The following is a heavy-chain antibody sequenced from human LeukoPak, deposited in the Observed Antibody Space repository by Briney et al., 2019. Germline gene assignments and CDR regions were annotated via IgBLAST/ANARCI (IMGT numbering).Heavy chain of an antibody. CDR1: GFTFSIYA. Sequence: PGGSLRLSCAASGFTFSIYAMNWVRQAPGQGLEWVSGVDSGGSTYYADSVKGRFTISRDNSKNTLYLQMNSLRAGDTAVYYCAKDQDYYGRSGYGLDPWGQGTLVTVSS. D-gene: IGHD3-22*01. J-gene: IGHJ5*02. V-gene: IGHV3-23*01. CDR3: AKDQDYYGRSGYGLDP. CDR2: VDSGGST.